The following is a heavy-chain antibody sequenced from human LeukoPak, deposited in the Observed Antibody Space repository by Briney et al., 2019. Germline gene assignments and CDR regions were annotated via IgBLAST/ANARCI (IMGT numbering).Heavy chain of an antibody. D-gene: IGHD6-13*01. V-gene: IGHV3-48*03. J-gene: IGHJ4*02. CDR2: ISSSGTTI. CDR3: ARRGRAAAANFDY. CDR1: GFIFSDYE. Sequence: GGSLRLSCEASGFIFSDYEMSWVRQAPGKGLVWVSYISSSGTTIYYADSVKGRFTISRDNAKNSLYLQMNSLRAEDTAVYYCARRGRAAAANFDYWGQGTLVTVSS.